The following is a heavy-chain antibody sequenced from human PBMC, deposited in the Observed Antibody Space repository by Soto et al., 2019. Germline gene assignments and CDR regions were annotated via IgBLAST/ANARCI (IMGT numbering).Heavy chain of an antibody. Sequence: GGSLRLSCAASGFTFNNFAMSWFRQAPGKGPEWVSGISRSGGSTYYTDSVKGRFTISRDSSKNTLYLQMNSLRAEDSALYYCAKDPNGGYVGGFEIWGQGPMVTVSS. CDR1: GFTFNNFA. CDR3: AKDPNGGYVGGFEI. D-gene: IGHD5-12*01. CDR2: ISRSGGST. J-gene: IGHJ3*02. V-gene: IGHV3-23*01.